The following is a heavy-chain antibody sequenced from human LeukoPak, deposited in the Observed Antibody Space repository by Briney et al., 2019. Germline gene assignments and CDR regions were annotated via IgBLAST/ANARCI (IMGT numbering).Heavy chain of an antibody. D-gene: IGHD3-10*01. Sequence: GGSLRLSCAASGFTFSDYYMSWIRQAPGKGLEWVGFIRSKAFGGTTDYAASVKGRFTISRDDSKSIAYLQMNSLKTEDTAVYYCTRRFGESSGDAFDIWGQGTMVTVSS. CDR1: GFTFSDYY. CDR3: TRRFGESSGDAFDI. CDR2: IRSKAFGGTT. J-gene: IGHJ3*02. V-gene: IGHV3-49*03.